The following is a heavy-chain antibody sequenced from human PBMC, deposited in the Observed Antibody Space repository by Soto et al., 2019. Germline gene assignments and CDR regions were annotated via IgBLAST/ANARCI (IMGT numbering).Heavy chain of an antibody. J-gene: IGHJ4*02. Sequence: SDTLSLTCAVSGTSIRSAGYSWSWIRQPPGKGLEWIGYIYHSGSTYYNPSLKSRVTISVDRSKNQFSLKLSSVTAADTAVYYCASGLVTTLHYWGQGTLVTVS. V-gene: IGHV4-30-2*01. D-gene: IGHD4-17*01. CDR2: IYHSGST. CDR3: ASGLVTTLHY. CDR1: GTSIRSAGYS.